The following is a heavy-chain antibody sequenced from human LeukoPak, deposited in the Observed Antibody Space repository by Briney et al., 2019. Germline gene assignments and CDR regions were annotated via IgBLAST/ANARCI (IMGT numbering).Heavy chain of an antibody. CDR1: GFSIGSRYY. D-gene: IGHD6-19*01. V-gene: IGHV4-38-2*01. CDR3: ARQPTVKRGAVASSFDY. Sequence: SETLSLTCAVSGFSIGSRYYWAWIRQPPGKGLEWVASIYYNGITYYNASLEGRVTMSVDTSRNQFSLSLRSVSAADTSVYYCARQPTVKRGAVASSFDYWGQGTLVTVSS. J-gene: IGHJ4*02. CDR2: IYYNGIT.